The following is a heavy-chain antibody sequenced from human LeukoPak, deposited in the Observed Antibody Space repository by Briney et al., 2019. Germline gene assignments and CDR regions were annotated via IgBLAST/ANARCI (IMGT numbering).Heavy chain of an antibody. CDR2: INHSGST. CDR3: ARRRRARRDGYYFDY. CDR1: GGSFSGYY. D-gene: IGHD5-24*01. Sequence: SETLSLTCAVYGGSFSGYYWSWIRQPPGKGLEWIGEINHSGSTNYNPSLKSRVTISVDTSKNQFSLKLSSVTVADTAVYYCARRRRARRDGYYFDYWGQGTLVTVSS. J-gene: IGHJ4*02. V-gene: IGHV4-34*01.